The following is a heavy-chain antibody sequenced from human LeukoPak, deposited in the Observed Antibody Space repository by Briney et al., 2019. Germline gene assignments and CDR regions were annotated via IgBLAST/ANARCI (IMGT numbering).Heavy chain of an antibody. CDR2: IDWDEDK. D-gene: IGHD3-10*01. V-gene: IGHV2-70*04. Sequence: SGPALVKPTQTLTLTCTFSGFSLSTRGMGVSWIRQPPGKALEWLSRIDWDEDKFYSTSLKTRLTISKDTSKTQVVLTMTNMDPVDTATYYCARTHFSFGTSAPYNWFDPWGQGTLVTVSS. CDR3: ARTHFSFGTSAPYNWFDP. J-gene: IGHJ5*02. CDR1: GFSLSTRGMG.